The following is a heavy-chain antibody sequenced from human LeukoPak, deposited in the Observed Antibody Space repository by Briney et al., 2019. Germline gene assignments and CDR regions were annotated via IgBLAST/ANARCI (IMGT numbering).Heavy chain of an antibody. Sequence: SETLSLTCTVSGGSISSYYWSWIRQPPGKGLEWIGYIYCSGSTNYNPSLKSRVTISVDTSKNQFSLKLSSVTAADTAVYYCARSRYYYDSSGSYYFDYWGQGTLVTVSS. J-gene: IGHJ4*02. V-gene: IGHV4-59*01. CDR3: ARSRYYYDSSGSYYFDY. CDR2: IYCSGST. D-gene: IGHD3-22*01. CDR1: GGSISSYY.